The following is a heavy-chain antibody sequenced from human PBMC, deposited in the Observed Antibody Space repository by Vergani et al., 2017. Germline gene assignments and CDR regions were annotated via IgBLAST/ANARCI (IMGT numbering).Heavy chain of an antibody. D-gene: IGHD5-12*01. J-gene: IGHJ5*02. CDR2: SKQSGST. Sequence: GERKKGGEGRGKEGENLTQPDTGYGVVGRGEEWRGKGKEEGKGLGGIGESKQSGSTNYNPSLKSRVTISVDTSKNQFSLKLSSVTAADTAVYYCARGKTPQAGWLRWIFWFDPWGQGTLVTVSS. V-gene: IGHV4-34*01. CDR3: ARGKTPQAGWLRWIFWFDP. CDR1: GVVGRGEE.